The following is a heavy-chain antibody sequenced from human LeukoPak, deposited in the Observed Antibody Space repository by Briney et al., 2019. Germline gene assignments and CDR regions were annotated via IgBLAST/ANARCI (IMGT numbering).Heavy chain of an antibody. Sequence: GGSLRLSCAVSGITLSDYGMSWVRQAPGKGLEWVAGISDSGGRTNYADSVKGRFTISRDNLKNTLYLRMNSLRAEDTAVYFCAKRGVVIRVILVGFHREANYFDSWGQGALVTVSS. CDR1: GITLSDYG. J-gene: IGHJ4*02. D-gene: IGHD3-22*01. CDR2: ISDSGGRT. CDR3: AKRGVVIRVILVGFHREANYFDS. V-gene: IGHV3-23*01.